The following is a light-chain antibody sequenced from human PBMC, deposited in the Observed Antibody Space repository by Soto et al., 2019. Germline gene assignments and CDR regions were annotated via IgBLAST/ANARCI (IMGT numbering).Light chain of an antibody. CDR3: QSYDSSLSGYV. Sequence: QSVLTQPPSVSGAPGQRVTISCTGSSSNIGAGYDVHWYQQLPGTAPKLLIYGNSNRPSGVPDRFSGSKSGTSASLAITGLQAEDEADYYCQSYDSSLSGYVFGGGTKLTFL. CDR2: GNS. CDR1: SSNIGAGYD. V-gene: IGLV1-40*01. J-gene: IGLJ2*01.